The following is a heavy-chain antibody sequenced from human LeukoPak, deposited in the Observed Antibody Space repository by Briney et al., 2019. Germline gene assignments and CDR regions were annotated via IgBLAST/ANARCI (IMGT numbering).Heavy chain of an antibody. CDR2: FDPEDGET. CDR1: GYTLAELS. Sequence: ASVKVSCKVSGYTLAELSMHWVRQAPGKGLEWMGGFDPEDGETIYAQKFQGRVTMTEDTSTDTAYMELRSLRSDDTAVYYCARDKGHFGVVIPNWFDPWGQGTLVTVSS. V-gene: IGHV1-24*01. J-gene: IGHJ5*02. CDR3: ARDKGHFGVVIPNWFDP. D-gene: IGHD3-3*01.